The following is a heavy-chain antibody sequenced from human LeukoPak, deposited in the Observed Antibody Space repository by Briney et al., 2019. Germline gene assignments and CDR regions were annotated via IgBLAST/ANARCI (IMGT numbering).Heavy chain of an antibody. V-gene: IGHV4-4*07. CDR2: IYTSGST. CDR3: ARIRRLGYCSGGSCPGAFDI. Sequence: SETLSLTCTVSGGSISSYYWSWIRQPAGKGLEWIGRIYTSGSTNYNPSLKSRVTVSVDTSKNQFSLKLSSVTAADTAVYYCARIRRLGYCSGGSCPGAFDIWGQGTMVTVSS. D-gene: IGHD2-15*01. J-gene: IGHJ3*02. CDR1: GGSISSYY.